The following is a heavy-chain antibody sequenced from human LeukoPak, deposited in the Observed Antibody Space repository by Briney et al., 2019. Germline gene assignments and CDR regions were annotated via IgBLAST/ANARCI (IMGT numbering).Heavy chain of an antibody. V-gene: IGHV4-30-2*01. CDR2: IYHSGST. D-gene: IGHD6-6*01. CDR3: ARVISLEYSSREGWFDP. CDR1: GGSIGSGGYY. J-gene: IGHJ5*02. Sequence: SETLSLTCTVSGGSIGSGGYYWSWIRQPPGKGLEWIGYIYHSGSTYYNPSLKSRVTISVDRSKNQFSLKLSSVTAADTAVYYCARVISLEYSSREGWFDPWGQGTLVTVSS.